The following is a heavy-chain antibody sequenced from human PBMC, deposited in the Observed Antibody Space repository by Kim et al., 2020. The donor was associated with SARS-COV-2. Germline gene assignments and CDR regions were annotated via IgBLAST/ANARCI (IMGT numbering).Heavy chain of an antibody. CDR3: ARHLRGALYS. CDR1: GFTSSSYW. CDR2: IKGDGSDQ. D-gene: IGHD2-15*01. Sequence: GGSLRLSCAASGFTSSSYWMAWVRQAPGEGLEWLANIKGDGSDQYYVDSVKGRFTISRDNTENSLYLQMNSLRAEDTALYYCARHLRGALYSWGQGTLVTVSS. V-gene: IGHV3-7*01. J-gene: IGHJ4*02.